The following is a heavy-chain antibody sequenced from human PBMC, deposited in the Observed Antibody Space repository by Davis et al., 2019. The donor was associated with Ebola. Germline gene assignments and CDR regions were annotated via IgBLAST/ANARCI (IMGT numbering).Heavy chain of an antibody. CDR1: GFTFSSYG. J-gene: IGHJ3*02. Sequence: GESLKISCAASGFTFSSYGMHWVRQAPGKGLEWVAVIWYDGSNKYYADSVKGRFTISRDNSKNTLYLQMNSLRAEDTAVYYCTTPGGQDSGYDVFDIWGQGTMVTVSS. D-gene: IGHD5-12*01. CDR3: TTPGGQDSGYDVFDI. V-gene: IGHV3-33*01. CDR2: IWYDGSNK.